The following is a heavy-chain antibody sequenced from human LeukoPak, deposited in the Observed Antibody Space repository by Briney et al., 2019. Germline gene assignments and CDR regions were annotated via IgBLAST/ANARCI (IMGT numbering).Heavy chain of an antibody. CDR1: GGTFSSYA. V-gene: IGHV1-69*13. J-gene: IGHJ4*02. D-gene: IGHD3-10*02. Sequence: GASVKVSCKASGGTFSSYAISWVRQAPGQGLEWMGGIIPMFGTANCTQKVQGRVTITADESTSTAYMELSSLRSEDTAVYYCGTGMFREPLNDYWGPGTWSPSPQ. CDR3: GTGMFREPLNDY. CDR2: IIPMFGTA.